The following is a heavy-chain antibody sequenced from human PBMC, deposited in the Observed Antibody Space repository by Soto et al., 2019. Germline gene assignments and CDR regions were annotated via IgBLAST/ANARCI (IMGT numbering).Heavy chain of an antibody. Sequence: ASVKVSCKASGYTFTSYGISWVRQAPGQGLEWMGWISAYNGNTNYAQKLQGRVTMTTDTSTSTAYMELRSLRSDDTSVYYCATLGVTMVRGVITPYGMDVWGQGTTVTFPS. D-gene: IGHD3-10*01. CDR3: ATLGVTMVRGVITPYGMDV. J-gene: IGHJ6*02. CDR2: ISAYNGNT. V-gene: IGHV1-18*01. CDR1: GYTFTSYG.